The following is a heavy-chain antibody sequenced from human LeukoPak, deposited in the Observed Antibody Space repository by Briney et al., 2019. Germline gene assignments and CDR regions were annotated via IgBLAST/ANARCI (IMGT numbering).Heavy chain of an antibody. J-gene: IGHJ6*02. V-gene: IGHV3-30-3*01. Sequence: GGSLRLSCAVSGFTFSSYTMHWVRQAPGKGLEWVALISYDANKQFQSDSVKGRFTISRDNSKNTLYLQMNSLRVEDTAVYYCARISLAFGMDVWGQGTTVIVSS. CDR2: ISYDANKQ. CDR1: GFTFSSYT. CDR3: ARISLAFGMDV. D-gene: IGHD3-16*01.